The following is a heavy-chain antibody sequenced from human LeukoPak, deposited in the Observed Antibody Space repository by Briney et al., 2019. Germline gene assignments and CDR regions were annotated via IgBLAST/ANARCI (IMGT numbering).Heavy chain of an antibody. CDR3: TSRIAVAGNDY. CDR1: GFTFSGSA. V-gene: IGHV3-73*01. D-gene: IGHD6-19*01. CDR2: IRSKANSYAT. J-gene: IGHJ4*02. Sequence: PGGSLRLSCAASGFTFSGSAMHWVRQASGKGLEWVGRIRSKANSYATAYAASVKGRFTISRDDSKNTAYLQMNSLKTEDTAVYYCTSRIAVAGNDYWGQGTLVTVSS.